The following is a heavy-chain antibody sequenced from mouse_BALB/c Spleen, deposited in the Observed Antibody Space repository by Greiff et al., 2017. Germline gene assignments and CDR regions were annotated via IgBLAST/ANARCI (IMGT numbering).Heavy chain of an antibody. CDR3: ARSTMIGYYAMDY. V-gene: IGHV2-9*02. J-gene: IGHJ4*01. D-gene: IGHD2-4*01. CDR2: IWAGGST. CDR1: GFSLTSYG. Sequence: VKLKESGPGLVAPSQSLSITCTVSGFSLTSYGVHWVRQPPGKGLEWLGVIWAGGSTNYNSALMSRLSISKDNSKSQVFLKMNSLQTDDTAMYYCARSTMIGYYAMDYWGQGTSVTVSS.